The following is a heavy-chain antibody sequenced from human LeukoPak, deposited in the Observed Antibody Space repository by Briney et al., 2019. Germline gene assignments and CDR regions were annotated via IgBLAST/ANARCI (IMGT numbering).Heavy chain of an antibody. Sequence: ASVKVSCKASGYTFTSYGISWVRQAPGQGLEWMGWISAYNGNTNYAQKLQGRVTMTTDTSTSTAYMELRSLRSDDTAVYYCARPIAAPGLYYFDFWGQGTLVTVSS. CDR3: ARPIAAPGLYYFDF. CDR2: ISAYNGNT. V-gene: IGHV1-18*01. D-gene: IGHD6-13*01. J-gene: IGHJ4*02. CDR1: GYTFTSYG.